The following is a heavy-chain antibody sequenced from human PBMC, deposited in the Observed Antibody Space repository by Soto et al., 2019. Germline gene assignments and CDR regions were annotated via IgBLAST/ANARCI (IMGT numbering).Heavy chain of an antibody. D-gene: IGHD6-13*01. CDR1: EFTFSNYW. V-gene: IGHV3-23*01. Sequence: GGYLRLSCAASEFTFSNYWMSWVRQAPGKGLEWVSAISGSGGSTYYADSVKGRFTISRDNSKNTLYLQMNSLRAEDTAVYYCAKRIAAAGIRAFDIWDQGTMVTVSS. J-gene: IGHJ3*02. CDR2: ISGSGGST. CDR3: AKRIAAAGIRAFDI.